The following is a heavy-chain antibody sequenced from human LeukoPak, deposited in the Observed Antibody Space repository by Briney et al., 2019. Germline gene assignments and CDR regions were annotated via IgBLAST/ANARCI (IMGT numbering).Heavy chain of an antibody. CDR2: IYYSGST. Sequence: SETLSLTCTVSGGSLSSYYWSWIRQPPGKGLEGIGYIYYSGSTNYNPSLKSRVTISVDTSKNQFSLKLSSVTAADTAVYYCARRSSSGSFFDYWGQGTLVTVSS. CDR1: GGSLSSYY. CDR3: ARRSSSGSFFDY. J-gene: IGHJ4*02. V-gene: IGHV4-59*01. D-gene: IGHD1-26*01.